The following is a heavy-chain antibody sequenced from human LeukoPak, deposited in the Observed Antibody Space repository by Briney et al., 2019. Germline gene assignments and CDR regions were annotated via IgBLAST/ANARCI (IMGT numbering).Heavy chain of an antibody. D-gene: IGHD5-18*01. V-gene: IGHV1-69*05. J-gene: IGHJ4*02. CDR3: ARSRGYRSEFDY. CDR1: GGTFSSYA. CDR2: IIPIFGTA. Sequence: SVKVSCKASGGTFSSYAISWVRQAPGQGLEWMGGIIPIFGTANYAQRFQGRVTITTDESTSTAYMELSSLRSEDTAVYYCARSRGYRSEFDYWGQGTLVTVSS.